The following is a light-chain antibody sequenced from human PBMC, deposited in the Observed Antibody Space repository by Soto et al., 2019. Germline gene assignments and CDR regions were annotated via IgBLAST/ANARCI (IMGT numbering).Light chain of an antibody. Sequence: EIVMTQSRATLSVSPGERATLSCRASKSISSNLAWCKQKPGQALRLIIYGASSRATGIPATFSGSGSVTEFTLTISSLQSEDFAVFYCQHYNNWPFTFGPGTKVDIK. CDR3: QHYNNWPFT. CDR2: GAS. J-gene: IGKJ3*01. V-gene: IGKV3-15*01. CDR1: KSISSN.